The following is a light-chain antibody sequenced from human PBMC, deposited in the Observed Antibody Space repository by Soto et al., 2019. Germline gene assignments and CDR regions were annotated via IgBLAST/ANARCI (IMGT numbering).Light chain of an antibody. V-gene: IGLV2-14*01. CDR1: SSDVGGYNY. Sequence: QSALTQPAPVSGSPGQSITISCTGTSSDVGGYNYDSWYQQHPGKAPKLMIYEVSNRPSGVSNRFSGSKSGNTASLTISGLQAEDEADYYCSSYTSSSTLVFGGGTKLTVL. J-gene: IGLJ2*01. CDR3: SSYTSSSTLV. CDR2: EVS.